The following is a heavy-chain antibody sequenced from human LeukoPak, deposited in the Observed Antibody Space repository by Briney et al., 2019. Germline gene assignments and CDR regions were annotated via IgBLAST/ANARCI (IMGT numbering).Heavy chain of an antibody. D-gene: IGHD4-17*01. CDR1: GGTFSSYT. CDR2: IIPILGIA. V-gene: IGHV1-69*02. J-gene: IGHJ3*02. CDR3: ARGRALKDYGDYQDAFDI. Sequence: ASLKVSCKASGGTFSSYTISWVRQAPGQGLEWMGMIIPILGIANYAQKFQGIVTITADESTSTAYMGLSSLRAEDTAVYYCARGRALKDYGDYQDAFDIWGQGTMVTVSS.